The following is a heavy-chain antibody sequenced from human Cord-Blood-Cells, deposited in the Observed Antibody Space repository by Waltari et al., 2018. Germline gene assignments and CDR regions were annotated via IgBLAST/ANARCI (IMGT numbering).Heavy chain of an antibody. CDR1: GFYLSTSGMC. Sequence: QVTLRESGPALVKPTQTLTLTCTFSGFYLSTSGMCVSWIRQPPGKALEWLARIDWDDDKYYSTSLKTRLTISKDTSKNQVVLTMTNMDPVDTATYYCARTITGSLPFDYWGQGTLVTVSS. J-gene: IGHJ4*02. CDR3: ARTITGSLPFDY. V-gene: IGHV2-70*15. CDR2: IDWDDDK. D-gene: IGHD1-20*01.